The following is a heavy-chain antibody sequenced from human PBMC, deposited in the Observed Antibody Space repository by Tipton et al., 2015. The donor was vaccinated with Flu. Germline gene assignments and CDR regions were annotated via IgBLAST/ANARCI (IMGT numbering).Heavy chain of an antibody. V-gene: IGHV4-59*01. CDR1: GGSISSYY. D-gene: IGHD6-19*01. CDR2: IFYSGST. Sequence: SLTCTVSGGSISSYYWNWIRQPPGKGLEWIGYIFYSGSTHYNPSLESRLTISVDTSKNQFSLKLTSVTTADTAVYYCARGRAVAGSFVFDIWGQGTVVTVSS. CDR3: ARGRAVAGSFVFDI. J-gene: IGHJ3*02.